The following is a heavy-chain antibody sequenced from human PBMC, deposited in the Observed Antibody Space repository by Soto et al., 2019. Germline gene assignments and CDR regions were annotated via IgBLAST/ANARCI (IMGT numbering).Heavy chain of an antibody. CDR1: GFTFSSYW. CDR2: VSSDGSST. V-gene: IGHV3-74*01. Sequence: EVQLVESGGGLVQPGESLRLSCAASGFTFSSYWMHWIRQAPGKGLVWVSRVSSDGSSTVYANSVKGRLTISRDNAKNTLSLQMNSLSDEDTAVYYCARGVPNCGAFDSWGQGTLDTVSS. J-gene: IGHJ4*02. CDR3: ARGVPNCGAFDS. D-gene: IGHD7-27*01.